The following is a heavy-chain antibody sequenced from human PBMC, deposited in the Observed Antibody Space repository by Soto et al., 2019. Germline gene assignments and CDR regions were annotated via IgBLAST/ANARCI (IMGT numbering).Heavy chain of an antibody. CDR1: GGSISSGGYS. D-gene: IGHD3-22*01. CDR2: IYHSGST. V-gene: IGHV4-30-2*01. J-gene: IGHJ4*02. Sequence: PSETLSLTCAVSGGSISSGGYSWSWIRQPPGKGLEWIGYIYHSGSTYYNPSLKSRVTISVDRSKNQFSLKLSSVTAADTAVYYCARVGWGYDSSGELAYWGQGTLVTVSS. CDR3: ARVGWGYDSSGELAY.